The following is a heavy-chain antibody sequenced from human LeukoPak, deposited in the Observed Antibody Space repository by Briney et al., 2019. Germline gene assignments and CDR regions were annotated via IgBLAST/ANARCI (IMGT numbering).Heavy chain of an antibody. D-gene: IGHD5-18*01. CDR1: AFTVTSHG. V-gene: IGHV3-30*02. CDR3: VNWVAWGGYSYGFDY. Sequence: GRSLRLSCPASAFTVTSHGIHSVRQAPGKGLEWVAFILYDGSNKYYADSVKGRFTISRDNSKNSLYLQMNRLRAEDTAVYYCVNWVAWGGYSYGFDYWGQGTLVTVSS. J-gene: IGHJ4*02. CDR2: ILYDGSNK.